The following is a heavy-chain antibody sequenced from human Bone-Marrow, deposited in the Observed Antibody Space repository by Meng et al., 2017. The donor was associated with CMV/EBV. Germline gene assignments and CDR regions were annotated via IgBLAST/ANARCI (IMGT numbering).Heavy chain of an antibody. D-gene: IGHD1-26*01. CDR1: GYTFTGYY. J-gene: IGHJ1*01. Sequence: ASVKVSCKASGYTFTGYYMHWVRQAPGQGLEWMGWINPNSGGTNYAQKFQGRVTMTRDTSISTAYMELSRLRSDDTAVYYCAINSGSYYKYFQHWGQGTLVTVSS. V-gene: IGHV1-2*02. CDR2: INPNSGGT. CDR3: AINSGSYYKYFQH.